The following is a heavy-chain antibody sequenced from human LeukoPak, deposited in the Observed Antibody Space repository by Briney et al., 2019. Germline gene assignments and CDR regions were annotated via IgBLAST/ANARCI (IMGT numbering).Heavy chain of an antibody. J-gene: IGHJ4*02. Sequence: ASVKVSCKASGYTFTGYYIHWVRQAPGQGLEWMGWIHPNSGGTNYAQNFQGRVSMTTDTSISTVYMELRRLRSDDTAVYYCAREYYGSGTYYKDDWGQGTLVTVPS. D-gene: IGHD3-10*01. CDR3: AREYYGSGTYYKDD. V-gene: IGHV1-2*02. CDR2: IHPNSGGT. CDR1: GYTFTGYY.